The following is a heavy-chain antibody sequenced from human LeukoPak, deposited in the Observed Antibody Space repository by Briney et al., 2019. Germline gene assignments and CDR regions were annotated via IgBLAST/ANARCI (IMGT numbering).Heavy chain of an antibody. V-gene: IGHV4-4*02. CDR2: IYHSGST. D-gene: IGHD5-12*01. J-gene: IGHJ4*02. Sequence: SETLSLTCAVSGGSISSSNWWSWVRQPPGKGLEWVGEIYHSGSTNYNPSLKSRVTISVDKSKNQFSLKLSSVTAADTAVYYCARHSGYDKTLAYWGQGTLVTVSS. CDR1: GGSISSSNW. CDR3: ARHSGYDKTLAY.